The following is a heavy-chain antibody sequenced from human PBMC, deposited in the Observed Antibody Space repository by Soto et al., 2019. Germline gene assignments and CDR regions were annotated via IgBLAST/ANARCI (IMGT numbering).Heavy chain of an antibody. Sequence: QVQLQESGPGLVKPSETLSLTCTVSNGSIVNYYWSWIRQPPGKGLEWIGFIYYSGSTNYNPYLKSRVHISVEMSKNQPSLRLSSVTAADTAVYYCASRLTEATTTGDGFDIWGQGTMVTVSS. J-gene: IGHJ3*02. CDR2: IYYSGST. CDR3: ASRLTEATTTGDGFDI. D-gene: IGHD3-9*01. CDR1: NGSIVNYY. V-gene: IGHV4-59*01.